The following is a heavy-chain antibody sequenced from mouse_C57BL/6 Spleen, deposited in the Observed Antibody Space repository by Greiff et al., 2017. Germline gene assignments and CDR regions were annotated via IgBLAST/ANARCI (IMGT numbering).Heavy chain of an antibody. J-gene: IGHJ1*03. Sequence: EVMLVESGGDLVKPGGSLKLSCAASGFTFSSYGMSWVRQTPDKRLEWVATISSGGSYTYYPDSVKGRFTISRYNAKNTLYLQMSSLKSEDTAMYYCARHYGSSFWYFDVWGTGTTVTVSS. D-gene: IGHD1-1*01. CDR1: GFTFSSYG. V-gene: IGHV5-6*01. CDR3: ARHYGSSFWYFDV. CDR2: ISSGGSYT.